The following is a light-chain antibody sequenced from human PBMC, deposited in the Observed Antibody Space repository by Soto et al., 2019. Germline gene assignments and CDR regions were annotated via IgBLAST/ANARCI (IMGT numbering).Light chain of an antibody. CDR3: QHRTNWPPALT. Sequence: DIVMTQSPAILSVSLGERATLSCLASQSISDNLAWYQQRSGQAPRLLIYGASTRATGVPARFSGSGSGTEFTLTISSLEPEDFAVYYCQHRTNWPPALTFAGGTKVEI. V-gene: IGKV3-11*01. J-gene: IGKJ4*01. CDR2: GAS. CDR1: QSISDN.